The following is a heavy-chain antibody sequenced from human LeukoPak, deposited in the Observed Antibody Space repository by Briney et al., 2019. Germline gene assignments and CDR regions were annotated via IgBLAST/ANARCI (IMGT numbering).Heavy chain of an antibody. V-gene: IGHV4-59*12. D-gene: IGHD2-2*02. CDR3: ARRLPYCSSTSCYKSYYYMDV. Sequence: SETLSLTCTVSGGSISSYYWSWIRQPPGKGLEWIGYVYYSGSTNYNPSLKSRVTISVDTSKNQFSLKLSSVTAADTAVYYCARRLPYCSSTSCYKSYYYMDVWGKGTTVTISS. CDR1: GGSISSYY. J-gene: IGHJ6*03. CDR2: VYYSGST.